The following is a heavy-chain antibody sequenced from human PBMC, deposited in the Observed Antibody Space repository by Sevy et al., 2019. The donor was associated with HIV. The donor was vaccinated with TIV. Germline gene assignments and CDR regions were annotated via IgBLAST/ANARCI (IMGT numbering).Heavy chain of an antibody. Sequence: SETLSLTCTVSGGSVSSYFWSWIRQPPGKGLEWIGYIYYSGSTAYNPPLKSRVTISLDTSKNQFSLKLSSVTAADTAVYYCARESPYIAAAGKYYYYNGMDVWGQGTTVTVSS. CDR1: GGSVSSYF. J-gene: IGHJ6*02. CDR2: IYYSGST. CDR3: ARESPYIAAAGKYYYYNGMDV. V-gene: IGHV4-59*02. D-gene: IGHD6-13*01.